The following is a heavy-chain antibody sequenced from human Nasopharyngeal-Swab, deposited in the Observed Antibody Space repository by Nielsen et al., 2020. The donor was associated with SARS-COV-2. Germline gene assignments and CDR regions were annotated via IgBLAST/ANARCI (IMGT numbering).Heavy chain of an antibody. CDR2: IRSKGNNYAT. D-gene: IGHD2-15*01. CDR3: TRCGGGCYSGRDY. V-gene: IGHV3-73*01. J-gene: IGHJ4*02. CDR1: GFTFSDSA. Sequence: GESLKISCAASGFTFSDSAIHWVRQASGEGLEWVARIRSKGNNYATAYAASVKGRFTIFRDDPTNTAFLQMNRLKTEDTAVYYCTRCGGGCYSGRDYWGQGTLVTVSS.